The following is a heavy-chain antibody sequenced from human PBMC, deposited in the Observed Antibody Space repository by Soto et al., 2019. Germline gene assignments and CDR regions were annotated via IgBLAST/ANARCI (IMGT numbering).Heavy chain of an antibody. CDR3: ARASYFRPSGSYYFVS. Sequence: QVQLQESGPGLVKPSQTLSLTCTVSDDSLTTNKYAWTWIRQNPEKGLEWIGYVYSNGNTRSSPSLQSRVSMSVDTSKSHFSMRLSSVTAADTAVYFCARASYFRPSGSYYFVSWGQGTLVTVSS. J-gene: IGHJ4*02. D-gene: IGHD3-10*01. CDR1: DDSLTTNKYA. V-gene: IGHV4-31*03. CDR2: VYSNGNT.